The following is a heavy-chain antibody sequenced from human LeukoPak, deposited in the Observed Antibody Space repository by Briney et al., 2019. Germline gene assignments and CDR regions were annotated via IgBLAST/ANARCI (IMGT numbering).Heavy chain of an antibody. CDR3: ARDTGGSGSYYDSPFDY. CDR1: GGTFSSYA. Sequence: SVKVSCKASGGTFSSYAISWVRQAPGQGLEWMGGIIPIFGTAIYAQKFQGRVTITADESTSTAYMELSSLRSEDTAVYYCARDTGGSGSYYDSPFDYWGQGTLVTVSS. V-gene: IGHV1-69*13. J-gene: IGHJ4*02. D-gene: IGHD3-10*01. CDR2: IIPIFGTA.